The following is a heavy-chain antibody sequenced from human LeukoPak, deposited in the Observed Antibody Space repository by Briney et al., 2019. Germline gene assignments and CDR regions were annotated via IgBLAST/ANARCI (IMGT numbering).Heavy chain of an antibody. V-gene: IGHV1-69*05. CDR2: IIPIFGTA. D-gene: IGHD6-13*01. Sequence: GASVKVSCKASGGTFSSYAISWVRQAPGQGLEGMGGIIPIFGTANYAQKFQGRVTITTDESTSTAYMELSSLRSEDTAVYYCARVQGSSWADYFDYWGQGTLVTVSS. CDR3: ARVQGSSWADYFDY. J-gene: IGHJ4*02. CDR1: GGTFSSYA.